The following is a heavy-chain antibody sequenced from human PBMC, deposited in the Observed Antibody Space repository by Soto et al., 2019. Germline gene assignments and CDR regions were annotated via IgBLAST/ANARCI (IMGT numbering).Heavy chain of an antibody. J-gene: IGHJ5*02. Sequence: LRLSCRASGFAFSSRGMHWVSQAPGKGLEWVALISYDGRNEKYAESLRGRFTISRDNSESTLYLQMNGLRPDDAAVYYCVKDFGSRYPQVCTDLRGPGTQVTGFS. CDR1: GFAFSSRG. D-gene: IGHD2-15*01. V-gene: IGHV3-30*18. CDR3: VKDFGSRYPQVCTDL. CDR2: ISYDGRNE.